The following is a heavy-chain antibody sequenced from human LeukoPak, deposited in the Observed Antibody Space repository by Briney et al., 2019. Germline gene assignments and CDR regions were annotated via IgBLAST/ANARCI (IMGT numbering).Heavy chain of an antibody. D-gene: IGHD3-22*01. V-gene: IGHV1-69*05. Sequence: ASVKVSCKASGYTLTSYGISWVRQAPGQGLEWMGGIIPIFGTANYAQKFQGRVTITTDESTSTAYMELSSLRSEDTAVYYCATTFYDSSGYYLSYFDYWGQGTLVTVSS. CDR1: GYTLTSYG. CDR3: ATTFYDSSGYYLSYFDY. J-gene: IGHJ4*02. CDR2: IIPIFGTA.